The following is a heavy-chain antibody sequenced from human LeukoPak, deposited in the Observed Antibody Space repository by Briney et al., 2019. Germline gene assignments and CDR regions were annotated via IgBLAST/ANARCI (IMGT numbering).Heavy chain of an antibody. CDR3: ARHGGVVRGEGSDAFDI. J-gene: IGHJ3*02. CDR1: GGSITSYY. V-gene: IGHV4-59*08. CDR2: IYYSGST. Sequence: PSETLSLTCTVSGGSITSYYWSWIRQPPGKGLEWIGDGYIYYSGSTNYNPSLKSRVTISVDTSKNQFSLKLSSVTAADTAVYYCARHGGVVRGEGSDAFDIWGQGTMVTVSS. D-gene: IGHD3-10*01.